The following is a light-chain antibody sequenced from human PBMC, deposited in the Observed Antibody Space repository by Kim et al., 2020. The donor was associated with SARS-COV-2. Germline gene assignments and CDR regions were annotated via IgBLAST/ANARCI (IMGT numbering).Light chain of an antibody. V-gene: IGLV3-19*01. Sequence: SSELTQDPAVSVALGQTVTITCQGDSLRGYYASWYQQKPGQAPVLVIYGKNDRPSGIPDRFSGSTSRNTASLTISGAQAEDEADYYCNSRDKNGYHCVFGTGTKVTVL. J-gene: IGLJ1*01. CDR2: GKN. CDR1: SLRGYY. CDR3: NSRDKNGYHCV.